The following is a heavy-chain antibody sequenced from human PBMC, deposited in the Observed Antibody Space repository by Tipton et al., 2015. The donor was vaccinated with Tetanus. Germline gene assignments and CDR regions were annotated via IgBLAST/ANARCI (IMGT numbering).Heavy chain of an antibody. Sequence: LVKPTETPSLSCAISGDNVSRTSTSWLWIRQSPARGLEWLGRTHYRSKWYSDYAPSVKSRITISPDTSKNQFSLQLNSVTPEDTAVYYCAKGRDHAFDVWGQGTRVTVSP. V-gene: IGHV6-1*01. CDR3: AKGRDHAFDV. J-gene: IGHJ3*01. CDR1: GDNVSRTSTS. CDR2: THYRSKWYS.